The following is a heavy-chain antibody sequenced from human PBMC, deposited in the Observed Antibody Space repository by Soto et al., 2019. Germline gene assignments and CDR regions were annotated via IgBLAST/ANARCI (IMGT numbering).Heavy chain of an antibody. V-gene: IGHV1-46*01. Sequence: HVQLVQSEAEVKKPGASVQVSCKASGYSFTNYSMHWVRQVPGQGPEWMGKINPTSGSTSYAQKFKDKVTMTRDMYSNTLYIQLSSLTSEDTAVYYCAKDGIQLWPRYYFDFWGQGTLVIVSS. D-gene: IGHD5-18*01. CDR1: GYSFTNYS. CDR3: AKDGIQLWPRYYFDF. CDR2: INPTSGST. J-gene: IGHJ4*02.